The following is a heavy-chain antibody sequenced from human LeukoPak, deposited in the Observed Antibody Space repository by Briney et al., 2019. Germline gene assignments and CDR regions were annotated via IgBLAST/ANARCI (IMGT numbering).Heavy chain of an antibody. V-gene: IGHV4-31*03. D-gene: IGHD3-3*02. CDR3: AADLQAFAFDI. CDR1: GGSISSGGYY. CDR2: IYYSGST. Sequence: PSETLSLTCTVSGGSISSGGYYWSWIREHPGKGLDWIGYIYYSGSTFHNPSLKSRVTISVDTSKNQFSLKLNSVTAADTAVYYCAADLQAFAFDIWGQGTMVTVSS. J-gene: IGHJ3*02.